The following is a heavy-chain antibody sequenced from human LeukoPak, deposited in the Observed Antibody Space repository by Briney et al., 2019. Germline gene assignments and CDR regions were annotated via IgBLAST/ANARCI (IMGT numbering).Heavy chain of an antibody. V-gene: IGHV3-23*01. CDR3: VKEPRGYSSSFDI. Sequence: GGSLRLSCAASGFTFITCAIYWVRQAPGKGLEWVSAISGSGSKTFYADSVKGRFTISRDNPKNTLYLQMNSLRPEDTAVYYCVKEPRGYSSSFDIWGQGTMVTVSS. J-gene: IGHJ3*02. CDR2: ISGSGSKT. D-gene: IGHD5-18*01. CDR1: GFTFITCA.